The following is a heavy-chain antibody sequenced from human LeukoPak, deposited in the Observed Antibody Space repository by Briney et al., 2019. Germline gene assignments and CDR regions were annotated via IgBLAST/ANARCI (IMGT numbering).Heavy chain of an antibody. V-gene: IGHV3-7*04. CDR3: ARDGLRCGSPNCYFDY. D-gene: IGHD2-2*01. CDR2: IKQDGSEK. CDR1: GFTFSTYS. J-gene: IGHJ4*02. Sequence: GGSLSLSCAASGFTFSTYSMSWVRQAPGKGLEWVAHIKQDGSEKYYVDSVKGRFTISRDNARNSLYLQMNSLRVEDSAVYYCARDGLRCGSPNCYFDYWGQGTPVTVSS.